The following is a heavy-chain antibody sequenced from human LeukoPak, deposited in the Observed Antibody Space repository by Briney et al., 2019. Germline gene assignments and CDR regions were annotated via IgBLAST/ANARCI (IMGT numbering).Heavy chain of an antibody. D-gene: IGHD6-13*01. CDR2: LDTDGTDT. CDR3: ARDRGGAAGPYYYMDV. CDR1: GFTFGTYW. J-gene: IGHJ6*03. Sequence: QPGGSLRLSCAASGFTFGTYWMHWVRQAPGKGLVWVSRLDTDGTDTYYADSVKGRFTISRDNSKNTLYLQMDSLRAEDTAVYYCARDRGGAAGPYYYMDVWGKGTTVTVSS. V-gene: IGHV3-74*01.